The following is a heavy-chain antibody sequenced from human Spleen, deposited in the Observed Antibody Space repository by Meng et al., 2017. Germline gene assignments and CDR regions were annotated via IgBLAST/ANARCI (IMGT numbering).Heavy chain of an antibody. J-gene: IGHJ3*02. CDR2: IYHNGDT. D-gene: IGHD3-22*01. CDR1: DDSISSYY. CDR3: ARDGLFYYDSSGSDAFDI. Sequence: SETLSLTCTVSDDSISSYYWNWIRQPPGKGLEWIGFIYHNGDTNYNPSLKSRVTMSVDTSKNQFSLKLSSVTAADTAVYYCARDGLFYYDSSGSDAFDIWGQGTMVTVSS. V-gene: IGHV4-59*12.